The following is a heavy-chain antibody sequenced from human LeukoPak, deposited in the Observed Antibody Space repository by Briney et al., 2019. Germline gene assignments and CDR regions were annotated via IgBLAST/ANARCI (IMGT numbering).Heavy chain of an antibody. CDR3: AGRGHRYSRY. J-gene: IGHJ1*01. V-gene: IGHV4-4*09. CDR2: IQDTGIT. CDR1: GDSVSSGY. Sequence: SETLSLICNVSGDSVSSGYWSWIRQSPGKGLKWIGVIQDTGITDYNPSLKSRLLMSLDTSKHQFSLTLRSGTAADTPAQYCAGRGHRYSRYWGQGILVTISS. D-gene: IGHD2-15*01.